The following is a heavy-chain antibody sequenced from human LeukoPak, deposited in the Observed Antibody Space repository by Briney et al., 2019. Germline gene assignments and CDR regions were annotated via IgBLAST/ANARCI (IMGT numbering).Heavy chain of an antibody. CDR3: ARDREDYYYGMDV. CDR2: INSDGSST. V-gene: IGHV3-74*01. D-gene: IGHD1-26*01. J-gene: IGHJ6*02. Sequence: PGGSLRLSCAASGSTFSSYWMHWVRQAPGKGLVWVSRINSDGSSTSYADSVKGRFTISRDNAKNTLYLQMNSLRAEDTAVYYCARDREDYYYGMDVWGQGTTVTVSS. CDR1: GSTFSSYW.